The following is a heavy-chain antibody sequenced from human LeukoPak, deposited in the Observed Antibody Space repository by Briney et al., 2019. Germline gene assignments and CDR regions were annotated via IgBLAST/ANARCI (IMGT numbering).Heavy chain of an antibody. CDR2: INHSGST. Sequence: SETLSLTCTVSGGSISSSSYYWSWIRQPPGKGLEWIGEINHSGSTNYNPSLKSRVTISVDTSKNQFSLKLSSVTAADTAVYYCARARRRKYYYDSSGYSPFDYWGQGTLVTVSS. J-gene: IGHJ4*02. CDR1: GGSISSSSYY. V-gene: IGHV4-39*07. D-gene: IGHD3-22*01. CDR3: ARARRRKYYYDSSGYSPFDY.